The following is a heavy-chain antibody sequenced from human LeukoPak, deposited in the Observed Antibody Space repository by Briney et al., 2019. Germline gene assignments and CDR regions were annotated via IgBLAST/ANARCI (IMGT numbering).Heavy chain of an antibody. CDR2: ISYDGGNK. CDR1: GFTFSSYG. V-gene: IGHV3-30*03. CDR3: VRGAGNYTEFYYYYGLDV. D-gene: IGHD3-3*01. Sequence: GTSLRLSCAASGFTFSSYGMHWVRQAPGRGLEWVAAISYDGGNKDYGDFVKGRFTISRDNSKETLYLQMNSLTAEDTAVYFCVRGAGNYTEFYYYYGLDVWGKGTTVTVSS. J-gene: IGHJ6*04.